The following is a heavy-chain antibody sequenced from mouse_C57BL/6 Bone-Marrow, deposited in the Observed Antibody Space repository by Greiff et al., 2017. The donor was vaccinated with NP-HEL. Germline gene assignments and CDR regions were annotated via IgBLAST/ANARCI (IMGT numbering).Heavy chain of an antibody. J-gene: IGHJ3*01. V-gene: IGHV1-69*01. CDR3: ARSYYYGSSYWFAY. Sequence: QVQLQQPGAELVMPGASVKLSCKASGYTFTSYWMHWVKQRPGQGLEWIGEIDPSDSYTNYNQQFKGKSTLTVDKSSSTAYMQLSSLTSEDSAVYYCARSYYYGSSYWFAYWGQGTLVTVSA. CDR2: IDPSDSYT. D-gene: IGHD1-1*01. CDR1: GYTFTSYW.